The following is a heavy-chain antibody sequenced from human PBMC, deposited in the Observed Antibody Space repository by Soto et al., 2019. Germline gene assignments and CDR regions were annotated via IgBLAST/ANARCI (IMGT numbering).Heavy chain of an antibody. J-gene: IGHJ6*02. Sequence: GASVKVCCKASGYSFTSYAMHCLRQAPGQRLEWMGWINAGNGNTKYSQKFQGRVTITRDTSASTAYMELSSLRSEDTAVYYCAREAARPYYYGMDVWGQGTTVTVSS. CDR1: GYSFTSYA. CDR2: INAGNGNT. CDR3: AREAARPYYYGMDV. D-gene: IGHD6-6*01. V-gene: IGHV1-3*01.